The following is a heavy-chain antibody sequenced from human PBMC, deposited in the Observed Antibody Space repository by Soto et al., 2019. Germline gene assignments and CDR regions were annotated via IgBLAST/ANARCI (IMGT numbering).Heavy chain of an antibody. V-gene: IGHV1-69*06. D-gene: IGHD6-19*01. J-gene: IGHJ5*02. CDR3: ARQMVSSGLFDGNWFDP. CDR1: GGTFSTYA. Sequence: QVQLVQSGAEVKKPGSSVNVSCKLSGGTFSTYAISWVRQAPGQGLEWIGGIIPLFNSSKYAQKFQGRVTITADKSTNTAHMELRSLRSEDTAVYYCARQMVSSGLFDGNWFDPWGQGTLVTVSS. CDR2: IIPLFNSS.